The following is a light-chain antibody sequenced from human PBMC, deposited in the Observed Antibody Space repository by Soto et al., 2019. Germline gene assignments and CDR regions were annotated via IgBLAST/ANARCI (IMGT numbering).Light chain of an antibody. Sequence: IQLTQSPSSLSASVGDRVTITCRASQGISSYLAWYQQKPGKAPKLLIYAASTLQSGVPSRFSGSGSGTDFTLTISSLQPEDFVTYYCQQDNTYPITFGQGTRLEIK. V-gene: IGKV1-9*01. J-gene: IGKJ5*01. CDR2: AAS. CDR3: QQDNTYPIT. CDR1: QGISSY.